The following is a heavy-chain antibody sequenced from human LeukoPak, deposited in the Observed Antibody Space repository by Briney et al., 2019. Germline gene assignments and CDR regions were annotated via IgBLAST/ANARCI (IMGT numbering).Heavy chain of an antibody. CDR3: ARVLVGGDAFDI. CDR2: IHYSGST. V-gene: IGHV4-59*01. CDR1: GGSISSYY. Sequence: PSETLSLTCTVSGGSISSYYWSWIRQPPGKGLEWIGYIHYSGSTNYNPSLKSRVTISVDTSKNQFSLKPSSVTAADTAVYYCARVLVGGDAFDIWGQGTMVTVSS. J-gene: IGHJ3*02. D-gene: IGHD1-26*01.